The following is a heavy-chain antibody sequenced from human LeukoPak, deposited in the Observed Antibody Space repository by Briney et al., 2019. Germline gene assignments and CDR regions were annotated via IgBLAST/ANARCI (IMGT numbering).Heavy chain of an antibody. D-gene: IGHD3-22*01. J-gene: IGHJ4*02. CDR1: GFIFTNYF. V-gene: IGHV3-7*03. CDR3: ARRGRSYYYYNSDPFDY. Sequence: GGSLRLSCAASGFIFTNYFMSWVRQAPGKGLEWVASIKHDGSEKYYVDSVRGRFTISRDNTKNSLYLQMNSLRAEDTAVYYCARRGRSYYYYNSDPFDYWGQGTLVTASS. CDR2: IKHDGSEK.